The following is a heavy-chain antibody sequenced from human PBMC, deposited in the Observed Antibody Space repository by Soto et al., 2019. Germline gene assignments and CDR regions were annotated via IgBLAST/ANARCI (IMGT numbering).Heavy chain of an antibody. Sequence: PGECLKISCKGSGYSFTSYWISWVRQMPGKGLEWMGRIDPSDSYTNYSPSFQGHVTISADKSISTAYLQWSSLKASDTAMYYCARYAFGGGDYAKDIFAFRAQGTSDPVS. CDR2: IDPSDSYT. D-gene: IGHD3-16*01. J-gene: IGHJ3*01. CDR1: GYSFTSYW. CDR3: ARYAFGGGDYAKDIFAF. V-gene: IGHV5-10-1*01.